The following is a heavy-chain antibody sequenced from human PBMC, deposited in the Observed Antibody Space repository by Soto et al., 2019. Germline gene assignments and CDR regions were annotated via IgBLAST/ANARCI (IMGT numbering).Heavy chain of an antibody. CDR3: ARHVAGYSSGLDY. J-gene: IGHJ4*02. CDR2: IYYSGNT. D-gene: IGHD6-19*01. V-gene: IGHV4-39*01. CDR1: GGSISSSSYY. Sequence: QLQLQESGPGLVKPSETLSLTCTVSGGSISSSSYYWGWIRQPPGKGLEWIGSIYYSGNTYYNPSRKSRVTISVDTSKNQFSLKLSSVTAADTAVYYCARHVAGYSSGLDYWGQGTLVTVSS.